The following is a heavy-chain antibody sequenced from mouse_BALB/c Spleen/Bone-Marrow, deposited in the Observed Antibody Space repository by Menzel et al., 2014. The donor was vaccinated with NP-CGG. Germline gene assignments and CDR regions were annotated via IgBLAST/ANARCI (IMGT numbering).Heavy chain of an antibody. CDR3: ARYYGQGAMDY. V-gene: IGHV1-20*02. Sequence: VQLQQSGPELVKPGASVKISCKASGYSFTGYFINWVMQSHGKSLEWIGRINPYNGDTFYNQKFKGKATLTVDKSSSTAHMELRSLASEDSAVYYCARYYGQGAMDYWGQGTSVTVSS. D-gene: IGHD1-2*01. CDR2: INPYNGDT. J-gene: IGHJ4*01. CDR1: GYSFTGYF.